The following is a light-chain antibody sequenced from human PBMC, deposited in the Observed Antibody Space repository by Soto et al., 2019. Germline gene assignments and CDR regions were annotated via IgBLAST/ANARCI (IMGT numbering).Light chain of an antibody. J-gene: IGKJ1*01. V-gene: IGKV3-20*01. CDR1: HSVTKDY. CDR2: DAV. CDR3: HQCAHSPLT. Sequence: EIVLTQSPATLSLSPGERATLSCRASHSVTKDYLAWYQQKPGQPPRLIIYDAVNRATGVPDRFIGSGSGTAFTLTISRLEPEDFAVYYCHQCAHSPLTFGQGTKVEIK.